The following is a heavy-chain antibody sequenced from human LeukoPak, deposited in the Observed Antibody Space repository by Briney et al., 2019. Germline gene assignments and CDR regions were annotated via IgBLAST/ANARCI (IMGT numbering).Heavy chain of an antibody. V-gene: IGHV4-59*08. Sequence: SETLSLTCTVAGGSISSYYWSWIRQPPGKGLEWIGYIYYGGSTNYNPSLKSRLSISLDTSKNQFSLKLSSVTAADTAVYYCARRPGGLQDWLDPWGQGTLVTVSP. CDR1: GGSISSYY. J-gene: IGHJ5*02. CDR2: IYYGGST. D-gene: IGHD2-15*01. CDR3: ARRPGGLQDWLDP.